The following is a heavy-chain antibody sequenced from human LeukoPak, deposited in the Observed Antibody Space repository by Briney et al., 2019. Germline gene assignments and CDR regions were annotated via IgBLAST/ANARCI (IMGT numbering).Heavy chain of an antibody. Sequence: LVKVSCKASGGTFSSYAISWVRQAPGQGLEWMGGIIPIFGTANYAQKFQGRVTITADESTSTAYMELSSLRSEDTAVYYCAREGSAFWSGPTRRNWFDPWGQGTLVTVSS. CDR1: GGTFSSYA. CDR3: AREGSAFWSGPTRRNWFDP. V-gene: IGHV1-69*13. J-gene: IGHJ5*02. D-gene: IGHD3-3*01. CDR2: IIPIFGTA.